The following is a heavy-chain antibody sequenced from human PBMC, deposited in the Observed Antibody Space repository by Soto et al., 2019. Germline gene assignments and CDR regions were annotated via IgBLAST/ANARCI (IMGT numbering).Heavy chain of an antibody. J-gene: IGHJ4*02. CDR3: ERHPTLIQLWTYFDY. CDR1: GGSISSSRYY. D-gene: IGHD5-18*01. Sequence: SETLSLTCTVSGGSISSSRYYWGWIRQPPGKGLEWIGSIYYSGSTYYNPSLRSRVTISVDTSKNQFSLKLSSVTAADTAVYYCERHPTLIQLWTYFDYWGQGTLVTVSS. CDR2: IYYSGST. V-gene: IGHV4-39*01.